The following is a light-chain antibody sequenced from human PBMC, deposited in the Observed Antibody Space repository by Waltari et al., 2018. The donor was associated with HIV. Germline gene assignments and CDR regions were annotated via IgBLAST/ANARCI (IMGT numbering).Light chain of an antibody. CDR3: CSCPRSGIRYV. Sequence: QSALTQPASGSGAPGQSITIAGTGTSSNVGSDDLVSWYQQHPGETPKLIIYEVTKRPSGVSNRFSCSQSGNTASLTIFGLQAEDEADYYCCSCPRSGIRYVFGTGTKVTVL. CDR1: SSNVGSDDL. CDR2: EVT. J-gene: IGLJ1*01. V-gene: IGLV2-23*02.